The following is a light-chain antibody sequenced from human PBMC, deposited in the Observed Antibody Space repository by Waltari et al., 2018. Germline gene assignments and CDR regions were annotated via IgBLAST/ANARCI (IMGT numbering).Light chain of an antibody. V-gene: IGLV2-14*03. CDR1: SSTVCCDDS. CDR2: DVN. Sequence: QSALTQPASVSGSPGQSITISCTGSSSTVCCDDSVSWYEDHPGQAPKVIIYDVNKRPSGVSDRFSGSKSGNTASLTISGLQAEDEATFYCSSQSTRNGVIFGGGTKVTVL. CDR3: SSQSTRNGVI. J-gene: IGLJ2*01.